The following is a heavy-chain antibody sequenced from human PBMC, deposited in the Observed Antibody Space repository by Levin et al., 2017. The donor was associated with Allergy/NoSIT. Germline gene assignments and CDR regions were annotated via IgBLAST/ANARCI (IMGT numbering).Heavy chain of an antibody. J-gene: IGHJ6*02. CDR3: TTDPEKYYDFWSGYPYYYGMDV. V-gene: IGHV3-15*01. D-gene: IGHD3-3*01. CDR1: GFTFSNAW. Sequence: GGSLRLSCAASGFTFSNAWMSWVRQAPGKGLEWVGRIKSKTDGGTTDYAAPVKGRFTISRDDSKNTLYLQMNSLKTEDTAVYYCTTDPEKYYDFWSGYPYYYGMDVWGQGTTVTVSS. CDR2: IKSKTDGGTT.